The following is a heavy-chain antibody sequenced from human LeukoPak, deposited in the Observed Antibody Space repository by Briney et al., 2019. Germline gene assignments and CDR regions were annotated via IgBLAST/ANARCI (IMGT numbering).Heavy chain of an antibody. J-gene: IGHJ4*02. D-gene: IGHD1-26*01. Sequence: GGSLRLSCAASGFTFSSYWMNWVRPAPGKGLERVANIKQDGSEKYYVDSVKGRFTISRDNAKNSLYLQMNSLRAEDTAVYYCARSWYSEKFYHVDRGYWGQGTLVTVSS. V-gene: IGHV3-7*01. CDR1: GFTFSSYW. CDR3: ARSWYSEKFYHVDRGY. CDR2: IKQDGSEK.